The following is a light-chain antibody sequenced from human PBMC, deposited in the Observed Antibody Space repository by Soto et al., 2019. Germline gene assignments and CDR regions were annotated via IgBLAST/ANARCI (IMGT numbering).Light chain of an antibody. Sequence: DLQMTQSPSSLSASVGDRVTITCRASQSISSSLNWYQQKPGKAPKLLMYAASSLQSGVPSRFSGSGSGTDFTLTISSLQPEDFATYYCQQSYSTPHTFGQGTKLEIK. CDR1: QSISSS. J-gene: IGKJ2*01. CDR2: AAS. V-gene: IGKV1-39*01. CDR3: QQSYSTPHT.